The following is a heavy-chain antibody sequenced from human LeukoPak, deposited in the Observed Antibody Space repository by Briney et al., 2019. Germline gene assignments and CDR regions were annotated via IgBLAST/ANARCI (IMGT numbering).Heavy chain of an antibody. V-gene: IGHV3-20*04. CDR3: AKTQEQQLVPNWFDP. CDR2: INWNGGST. J-gene: IGHJ5*02. Sequence: GGSLRLSCAASGFTFDDYGMSWVRQAPGKGLEWVSGINWNGGSTGYADSVRGRFTTSRDNAKNSLYLQMNSLRAEDTAVYYCAKTQEQQLVPNWFDPWGQGTLVTVSS. CDR1: GFTFDDYG. D-gene: IGHD6-13*01.